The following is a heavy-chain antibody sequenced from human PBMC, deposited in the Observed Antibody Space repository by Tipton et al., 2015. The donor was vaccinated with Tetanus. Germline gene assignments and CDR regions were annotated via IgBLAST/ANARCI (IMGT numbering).Heavy chain of an antibody. Sequence: TLSLTCSVSGASINAGGYLWTWVRQRPGEGLEWIGNIYYTAFTSYTPSLSSRVTISVDSSKNHFSLNLTSVTAADTAVYFCARGLPREPFYLDYWGQGNQVTVSS. CDR2: IYYTAFT. J-gene: IGHJ4*02. CDR3: ARGLPREPFYLDY. D-gene: IGHD1-26*01. CDR1: GASINAGGYL. V-gene: IGHV4-31*03.